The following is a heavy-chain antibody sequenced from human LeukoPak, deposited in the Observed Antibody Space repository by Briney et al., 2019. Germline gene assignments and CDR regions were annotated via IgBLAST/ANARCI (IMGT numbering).Heavy chain of an antibody. CDR2: IYYSGST. J-gene: IGHJ4*02. CDR1: GGSISSYY. V-gene: IGHV4-59*01. D-gene: IGHD3-9*01. Sequence: SETLSLTCTVSGGSISSYYWSWIRQPPGKGLEWIGYIYYSGSTNYNPSLKSRVTISVDTSKNQFSLKLSSVTAADTAVYYCAGTSGRHFDWLPFDYWGQGTLVTVSS. CDR3: AGTSGRHFDWLPFDY.